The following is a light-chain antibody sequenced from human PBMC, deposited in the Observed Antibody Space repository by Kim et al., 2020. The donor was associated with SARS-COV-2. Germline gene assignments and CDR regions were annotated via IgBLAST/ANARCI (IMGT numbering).Light chain of an antibody. CDR1: QSVSSSY. V-gene: IGKV3-20*01. J-gene: IGKJ4*01. CDR2: GAS. CDR3: QQYGSSPLT. Sequence: EIVLTQSPGTLSLSPGERATLSCRASQSVSSSYLAWYQQKPGQAPRLLIYGASSRATGIPDRFSGGGSGTDFTLTISRLEPEDFAVYYCQQYGSSPLTLGGGSKVGIK.